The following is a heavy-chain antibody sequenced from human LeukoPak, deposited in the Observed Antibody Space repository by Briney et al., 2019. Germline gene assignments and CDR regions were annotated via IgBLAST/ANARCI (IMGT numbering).Heavy chain of an antibody. CDR3: ARHPPKSFFDY. V-gene: IGHV4-59*08. J-gene: IGHJ4*02. D-gene: IGHD1-26*01. CDR1: GGSISSYY. CDR2: IYYSGST. Sequence: PSETLSLTCTVSGGSISSYYWSWIRQPPGEALEWIAYIYYSGSTSYNPSLKSRVTISVDTSKNQFSLNLSSVTAADTAVYYCARHPPKSFFDYWGQGTLVTVSS.